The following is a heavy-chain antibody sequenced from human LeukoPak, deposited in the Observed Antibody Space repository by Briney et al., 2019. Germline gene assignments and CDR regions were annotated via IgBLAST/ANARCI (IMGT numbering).Heavy chain of an antibody. CDR1: GGSISSYY. CDR2: IYYSGST. Sequence: PSETLSLTCTVSGGSISSYYWSWIRQPPGKGLEWIGYIYYSGSTNYNPSLKSRVTISVDTSKNQFSLKLSSVTAAGTAVYYCARDICSGGSCYGYWGQGTLVTVSS. J-gene: IGHJ4*02. V-gene: IGHV4-59*01. CDR3: ARDICSGGSCYGY. D-gene: IGHD2-15*01.